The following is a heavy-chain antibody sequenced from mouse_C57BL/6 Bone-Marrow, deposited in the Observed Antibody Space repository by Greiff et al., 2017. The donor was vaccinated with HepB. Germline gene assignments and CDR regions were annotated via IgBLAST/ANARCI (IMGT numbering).Heavy chain of an antibody. Sequence: VKLMESGPGLVQPSQSLSITCTVSGFSLTSYGVHWVRQSPGKGLEWLGVIWRGGSTDYNAAFMSRLSITKDNSKSQVFFKMNSLQADDTAIYYCAKNLPRRYAMDYWGQGTSVTVSS. CDR1: GFSLTSYG. CDR2: IWRGGST. V-gene: IGHV2-5*01. J-gene: IGHJ4*01. CDR3: AKNLPRRYAMDY. D-gene: IGHD2-10*01.